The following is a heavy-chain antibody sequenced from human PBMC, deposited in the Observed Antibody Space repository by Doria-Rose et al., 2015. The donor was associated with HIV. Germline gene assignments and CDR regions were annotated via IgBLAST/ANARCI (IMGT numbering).Heavy chain of an antibody. CDR2: IFSDDER. CDR1: GVSLSSPGMG. D-gene: IGHD6-13*01. V-gene: IGHV2-26*01. J-gene: IGHJ4*02. CDR3: ARIKSSRWYHKYYFDF. Sequence: ESGPVLVKPTETLTLTCTVSGVSLSSPGMGVSWIRQPPGKALEWPAYIFSDDERSYKTSLKSRLTNYRGTSKSQVVLTMTDMDPVDTATYYCARIKSSRWYHKYYFDFWGQGTLVIVSA.